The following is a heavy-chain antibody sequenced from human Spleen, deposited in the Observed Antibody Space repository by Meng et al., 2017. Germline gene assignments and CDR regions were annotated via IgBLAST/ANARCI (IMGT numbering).Heavy chain of an antibody. CDR1: GGTFSSYT. D-gene: IGHD5-18*01. Sequence: SAKVSCKASGGTFSSYTISWVRQAPGQGLEWMGRIIPILGIANYAQKFQGRVTIIADKATSTAYMELSSLRSEDTAVYYCASARLGSGYSYLGYYYGMDVWGQGNTVTVSS. CDR3: ASARLGSGYSYLGYYYGMDV. V-gene: IGHV1-69*02. CDR2: IIPILGIA. J-gene: IGHJ6*02.